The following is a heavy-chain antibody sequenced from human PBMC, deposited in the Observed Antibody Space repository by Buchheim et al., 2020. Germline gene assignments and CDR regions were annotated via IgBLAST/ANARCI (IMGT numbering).Heavy chain of an antibody. Sequence: EVQLVESGGGLVQPGGSLRLSCAASGFTVSSNYMSWVRQAPGKGLEWVSVIYSGGSTYYADSVKGRFTISRENSTNTLYLQMNSLRAECTAVYYCARDRNVWGSYRPSGMDVWGQGTT. V-gene: IGHV3-66*01. CDR1: GFTVSSNY. CDR3: ARDRNVWGSYRPSGMDV. CDR2: IYSGGST. D-gene: IGHD3-16*02. J-gene: IGHJ6*02.